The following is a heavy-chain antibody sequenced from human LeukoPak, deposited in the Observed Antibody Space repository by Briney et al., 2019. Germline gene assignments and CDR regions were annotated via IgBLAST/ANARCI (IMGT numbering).Heavy chain of an antibody. J-gene: IGHJ4*02. CDR2: IYYSGST. CDR3: ARGLPGSSN. D-gene: IGHD3-10*01. V-gene: IGHV4-39*01. Sequence: SETLSLTCTVSGGSISSSSYYWGWIRQPPGKGLEWIGSIYYSGSTYYNPSLKSRVTISVDTSKNQFSLKLSSVTAADTAVYYCARGLPGSSNWGQGTLVTVSS. CDR1: GGSISSSSYY.